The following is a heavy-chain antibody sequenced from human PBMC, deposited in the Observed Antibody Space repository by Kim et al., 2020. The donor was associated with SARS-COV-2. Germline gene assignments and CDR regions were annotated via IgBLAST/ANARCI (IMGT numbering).Heavy chain of an antibody. CDR1: GFTFSSYS. V-gene: IGHV3-21*01. D-gene: IGHD3-22*01. CDR3: ARDNTLYYYDSSGWGAFDI. Sequence: GGSLRLSCAASGFTFSSYSMNWVRQAPGKGLEWVSSISSSSSYIYYADSVKGRFTISRDNAKNSLYLQMNSLRAEDTAVYYCARDNTLYYYDSSGWGAFDIWGQGTMVTVSS. CDR2: ISSSSSYI. J-gene: IGHJ3*02.